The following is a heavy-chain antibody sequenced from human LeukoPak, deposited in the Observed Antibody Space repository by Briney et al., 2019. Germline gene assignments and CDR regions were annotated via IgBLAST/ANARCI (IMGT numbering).Heavy chain of an antibody. CDR1: GGTFSSYA. V-gene: IGHV1-18*01. CDR2: ISAYNGNT. J-gene: IGHJ4*02. CDR3: AREVRYSSSWYEDY. Sequence: ASVKVSCKASGGTFSSYAISWVRQAPGQGLEWMGWISAYNGNTNYAQKLQGRVTMTTDTSTSTAYMELRSLRSDDTAVYYCAREVRYSSSWYEDYWGQGTLVTVSS. D-gene: IGHD6-13*01.